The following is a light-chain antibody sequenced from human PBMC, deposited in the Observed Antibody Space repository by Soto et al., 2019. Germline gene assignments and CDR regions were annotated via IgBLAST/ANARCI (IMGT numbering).Light chain of an antibody. CDR1: QSVSSNL. V-gene: IGKV3-20*01. CDR3: QQYGSSPRT. J-gene: IGKJ1*01. Sequence: EIVLTQSPGTLSLSPGERATLSYRASQSVSSNLLAWYQQKPGQAPRLLIYGATNRATGIPDRFSGSGSGTDFTLTISRLEPEDFAVYYCQQYGSSPRTFGQGTKVEIK. CDR2: GAT.